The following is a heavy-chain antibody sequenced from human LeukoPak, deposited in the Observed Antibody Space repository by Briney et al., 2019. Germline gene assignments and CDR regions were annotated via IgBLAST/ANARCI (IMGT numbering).Heavy chain of an antibody. CDR1: GYSFTSYW. CDR3: ARTAAMRGYWFDP. J-gene: IGHJ5*02. V-gene: IGHV5-51*01. Sequence: GESLKISCKGSGYSFTSYWIGWVRQMPGKGLEWMGIIYPGDSDTRYSPSFQGQVTISADKSISTAYLQWSSLEASDTAMYYCARTAAMRGYWFDPWGQGTLVTVSS. D-gene: IGHD2-2*01. CDR2: IYPGDSDT.